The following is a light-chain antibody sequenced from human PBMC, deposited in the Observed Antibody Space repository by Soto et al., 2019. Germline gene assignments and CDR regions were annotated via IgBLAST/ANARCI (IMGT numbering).Light chain of an antibody. V-gene: IGLV1-40*01. J-gene: IGLJ3*02. CDR3: QSHDSDTWV. Sequence: QSVLTQPPSVSGAPGQSVTISCTGSSSNIGAGFAVHWYQHLPLTAPKLLIYDDDNRPSGVPARFSASKSGTSASLVITGLQAEDEGYYYCQSHDSDTWVFGGGTKLTVL. CDR1: SSNIGAGFA. CDR2: DDD.